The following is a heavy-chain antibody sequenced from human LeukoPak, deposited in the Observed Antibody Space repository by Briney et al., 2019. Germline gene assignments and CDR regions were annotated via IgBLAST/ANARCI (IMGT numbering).Heavy chain of an antibody. V-gene: IGHV4-59*01. J-gene: IGHJ4*02. CDR2: IYYSGST. CDR1: GGSISSYY. CDR3: ARTMVGATFYFDF. D-gene: IGHD1-26*01. Sequence: SETLSLTCTVSGGSISSYYWSWIRQPPGKGLEWIGYIYYSGSTSYNPSLKSRVTISVDTSKNQFSLKLSSVTAADTAVYYCARTMVGATFYFDFWGQGTLVTVSS.